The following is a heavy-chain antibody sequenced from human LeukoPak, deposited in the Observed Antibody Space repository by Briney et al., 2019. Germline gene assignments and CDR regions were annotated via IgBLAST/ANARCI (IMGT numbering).Heavy chain of an antibody. Sequence: ASVKVSCKASGYTFTSYYMHWVRQAPGQGLEWMGIINPSGGSTSYAQKFQGRVTMTRDTSTSTVYMELSSLRSEDTAVYYCARGYLTSTMVRGVIGWFDPWGQGTLVTVSS. CDR2: INPSGGST. CDR3: ARGYLTSTMVRGVIGWFDP. V-gene: IGHV1-46*01. CDR1: GYTFTSYY. J-gene: IGHJ5*02. D-gene: IGHD3-10*01.